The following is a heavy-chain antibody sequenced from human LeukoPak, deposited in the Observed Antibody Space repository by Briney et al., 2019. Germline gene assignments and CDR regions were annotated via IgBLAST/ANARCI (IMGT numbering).Heavy chain of an antibody. V-gene: IGHV3-73*01. CDR1: GFTFSGSA. CDR3: ICSTLGF. J-gene: IGHJ4*02. D-gene: IGHD3-16*01. CDR2: IRSKANSYAT. Sequence: GGSPRLSCAASGFTFSGSAMHWVRQASGKGLEWVGRIRSKANSYATAYAASVIGRFTISRDDSKNTTFLQMDSLKTEDTAVYYCICSTLGFWGQGTLVTVSS.